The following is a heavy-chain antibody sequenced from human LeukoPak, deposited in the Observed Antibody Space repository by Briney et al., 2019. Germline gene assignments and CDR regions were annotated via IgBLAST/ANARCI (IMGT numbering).Heavy chain of an antibody. Sequence: GEALRLSCEGSGYSFTNYWISWVRQKPGRGLDWMARIVPSDSQPNYNPAFRGHVTVSVDKSISTAYLQWSSLEASDTAIYYCARRNRDKAISLDLWGRGTMVTVSS. CDR1: GYSFTNYW. J-gene: IGHJ2*01. CDR2: IVPSDSQP. CDR3: ARRNRDKAISLDL. V-gene: IGHV5-10-1*01. D-gene: IGHD1-14*01.